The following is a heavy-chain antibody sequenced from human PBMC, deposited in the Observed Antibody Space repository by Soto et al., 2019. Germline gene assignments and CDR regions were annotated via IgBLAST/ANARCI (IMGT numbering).Heavy chain of an antibody. Sequence: QVQLQESGPGLVKPSETLSLTCTVSGGSISSYYWSWIRRPPGKGLEWIGYIYNSGSTHSNPSLQSRVTISVDTSKNQFSLKLSSVTAADTGIYCARARITMVREVIKYNMDVWGQGTTVIVSS. CDR1: GGSISSYY. CDR2: IYNSGST. J-gene: IGHJ6*02. CDR3: ARARITMVREVIKYNMDV. V-gene: IGHV4-59*01. D-gene: IGHD3-10*01.